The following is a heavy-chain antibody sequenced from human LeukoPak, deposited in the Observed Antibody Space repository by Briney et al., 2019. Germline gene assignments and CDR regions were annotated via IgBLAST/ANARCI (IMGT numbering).Heavy chain of an antibody. J-gene: IGHJ5*02. V-gene: IGHV4-38-2*02. CDR2: IYHSGST. CDR1: DYSISNGYY. CDR3: ARGRKGLLLSWFDP. D-gene: IGHD3-3*01. Sequence: SETLSLTCTVSDYSISNGYYWGWIRQFPGKGLEWIGNIYHSGSTYYNPSLKSRATMSVDTSKNQFSLNVTSVTAADTAVYYCARGRKGLLLSWFDPWGQGTLVTVSS.